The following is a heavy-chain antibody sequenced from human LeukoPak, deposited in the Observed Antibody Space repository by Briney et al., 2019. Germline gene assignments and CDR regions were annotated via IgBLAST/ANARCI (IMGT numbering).Heavy chain of an antibody. CDR1: GGTFSSYG. CDR2: IIPIFDTA. D-gene: IGHD3-10*01. J-gene: IGHJ6*03. CDR3: AFGLGYYYYMDV. Sequence: SVKVSCKASGGTFSSYGISWVRQAPGQGLEWMGRIIPIFDTANYAQKFRGRVTITTDESTSTAYMELSSLRSEDTAVYYCAFGLGYYYYMDVWGKGTTVTVSS. V-gene: IGHV1-69*05.